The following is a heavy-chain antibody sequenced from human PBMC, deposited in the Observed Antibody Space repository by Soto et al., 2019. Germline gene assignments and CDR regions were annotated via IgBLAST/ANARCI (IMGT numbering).Heavy chain of an antibody. CDR1: GFTFGGYA. CDR3: ARTLLNGMDV. D-gene: IGHD2-15*01. J-gene: IGHJ6*02. CDR2: IRSKPYGVTP. Sequence: GGSLRLSCTASGFTFGGYAVNRVRQAPGKGREWVGFIRSKPYGVTPEYAACVKGRFTISRVDSKSIAFLQMNSMKTEDTAVFYCARTLLNGMDVWGQGTTVTDSS. V-gene: IGHV3-49*04.